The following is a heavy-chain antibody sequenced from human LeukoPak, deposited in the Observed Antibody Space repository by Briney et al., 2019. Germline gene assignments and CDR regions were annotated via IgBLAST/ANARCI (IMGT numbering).Heavy chain of an antibody. CDR2: IYYSGST. Sequence: KPSETLSLTCTVSGGSISSSSYYWGWIRQPPGKGLEWIGSIYYSGSTYYNPSLKSRVTISVDTSKNQFSLKLSSVTAADTAVYYCASTHQYCGGDCYSGTFDIWGQGTMVTVSS. CDR1: GGSISSSSYY. V-gene: IGHV4-39*07. J-gene: IGHJ3*02. CDR3: ASTHQYCGGDCYSGTFDI. D-gene: IGHD2-21*02.